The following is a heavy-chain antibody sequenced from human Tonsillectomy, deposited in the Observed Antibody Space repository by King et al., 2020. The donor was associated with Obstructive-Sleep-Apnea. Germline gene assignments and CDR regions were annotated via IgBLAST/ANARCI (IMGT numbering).Heavy chain of an antibody. CDR2: ICWNSGSI. V-gene: IGHV3-9*01. J-gene: IGHJ4*02. Sequence: VQLVESGGGLVQPGRSLRLSCAASGFTFDDYAMHWVRQAPGKGLEWVSVICWNSGSIGFADSVKGRFTISGDNAKNSLYRQMNSLRAEYTALYYCAKFPRASGSYGYFDYWGQGTLVTVSS. D-gene: IGHD1-26*01. CDR3: AKFPRASGSYGYFDY. CDR1: GFTFDDYA.